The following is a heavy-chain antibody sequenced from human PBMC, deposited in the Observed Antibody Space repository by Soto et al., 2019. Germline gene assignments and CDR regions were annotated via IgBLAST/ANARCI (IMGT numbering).Heavy chain of an antibody. CDR1: GYTFTGYY. V-gene: IGHV1-2*02. Sequence: QVQLVQSGADVKTPGASVRVSCKASGYTFTGYYVHWVREAPGQGLEWMGWINPETGGTSYAQKFQGRVTLVRDTSINTAYLELSRLRFDDAAVYFCARERYQVISDGMDVWGQGTTVTVSS. CDR3: ARERYQVISDGMDV. J-gene: IGHJ6*02. CDR2: INPETGGT. D-gene: IGHD2-2*01.